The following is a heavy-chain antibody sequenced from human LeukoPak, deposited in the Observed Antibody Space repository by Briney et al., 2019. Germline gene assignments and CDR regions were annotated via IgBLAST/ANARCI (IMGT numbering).Heavy chain of an antibody. V-gene: IGHV4-34*01. CDR2: INHSGST. Sequence: SETLSLTCAVYGGSFSGYYWSGIPQPPGKGVEWIGEINHSGSTYYNPSLKSRVTISVDTSKNQFSLKLSSLTAADTAVYYCARGFGCSGGSCYYYYYYMDVWGKGTTVTVSS. CDR3: ARGFGCSGGSCYYYYYYMDV. J-gene: IGHJ6*03. CDR1: GGSFSGYY. D-gene: IGHD2-15*01.